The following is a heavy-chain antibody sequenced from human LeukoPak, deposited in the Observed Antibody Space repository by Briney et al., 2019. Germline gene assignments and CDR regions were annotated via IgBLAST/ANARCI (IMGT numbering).Heavy chain of an antibody. D-gene: IGHD2-15*01. CDR3: AGSKRGWPNAFHI. Sequence: PSETLSLTCAVYVGAFSGYYWSWIRQPPGKGLEWSGEINHSGSTNYNPSLNSRVTISVYTSKNQFSLRLSSLTPSDTRVYFLAGSKRGWPNAFHIWRQGTMVTVPS. J-gene: IGHJ3*02. V-gene: IGHV4-34*01. CDR2: INHSGST. CDR1: VGAFSGYY.